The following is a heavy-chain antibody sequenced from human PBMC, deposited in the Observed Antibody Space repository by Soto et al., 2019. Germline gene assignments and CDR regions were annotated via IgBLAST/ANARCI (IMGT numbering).Heavy chain of an antibody. V-gene: IGHV3-30*18. Sequence: QAQLVESGGGVVQPGRSLRLSCEVSGFRFSSYGVHWVRQAPGKGLEWVALISDDGRNTFYPDSVKGRFSISRDNSKNTVYLQMNSLRAEDTAVYSCAKDPRGNGDVTHYDNGMDVWGQGTTVTVSS. J-gene: IGHJ6*02. CDR1: GFRFSSYG. CDR3: AKDPRGNGDVTHYDNGMDV. D-gene: IGHD4-17*01. CDR2: ISDDGRNT.